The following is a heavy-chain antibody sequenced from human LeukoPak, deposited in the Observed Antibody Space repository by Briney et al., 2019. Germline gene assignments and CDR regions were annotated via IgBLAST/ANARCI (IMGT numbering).Heavy chain of an antibody. D-gene: IGHD3-22*01. CDR2: IYSGGST. J-gene: IGHJ4*02. Sequence: GGSLRLSCAASGFTVSSNYMSWVRQAPGKWLEWVSVIYSGGSTYYADSVKGRFTISRDNSKNTLYLQMNSLRAEDTAVYYCARSSRGDSSGYYPRYFDYWGQGTLVTVSS. CDR1: GFTVSSNY. CDR3: ARSSRGDSSGYYPRYFDY. V-gene: IGHV3-66*02.